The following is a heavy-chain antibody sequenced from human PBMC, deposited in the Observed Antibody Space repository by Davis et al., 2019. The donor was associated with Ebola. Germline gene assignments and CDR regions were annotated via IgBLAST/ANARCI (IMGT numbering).Heavy chain of an antibody. CDR1: GYTFTSYA. CDR2: INAGNGNT. Sequence: AASVKVSCKASGYTFTSYAMHWVRQAPGQRLEWMGWINAGNGNTKYSQKSQGRVTITRDTSASTAYMELSSLRSEDTAVYYCARSGSGWYYFDYWGQGTLVTVSS. V-gene: IGHV1-3*01. J-gene: IGHJ4*02. CDR3: ARSGSGWYYFDY. D-gene: IGHD6-19*01.